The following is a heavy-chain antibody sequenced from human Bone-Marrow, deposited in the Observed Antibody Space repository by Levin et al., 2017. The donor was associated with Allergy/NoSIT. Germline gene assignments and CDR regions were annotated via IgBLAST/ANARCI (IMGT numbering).Heavy chain of an antibody. Sequence: GGSLRLSCAASGFTFSSYGMHWVRQAPGKGLEWVAVIWYDGSNKYYADSVKGRFTISRDNSKNTLYLQMNSLRAEDTAVYYCARDNHGSGFDYWGQGTLVTVSS. CDR2: IWYDGSNK. CDR3: ARDNHGSGFDY. CDR1: GFTFSSYG. J-gene: IGHJ4*02. D-gene: IGHD3-10*01. V-gene: IGHV3-33*01.